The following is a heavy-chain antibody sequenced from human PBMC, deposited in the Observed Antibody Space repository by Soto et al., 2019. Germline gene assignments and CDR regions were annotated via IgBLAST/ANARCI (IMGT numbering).Heavy chain of an antibody. CDR3: AHSGAPGVPDY. D-gene: IGHD6-25*01. V-gene: IGHV2-70*04. J-gene: IGHJ4*02. CDR2: IDWDDDK. Sequence: SGPTLVNPTQTLTLTCTFSGFSLGTTGMRVSWIRQPPGRALEWLARIDWDDDKFYSTSLKTRLTISKDTSKNQVVLRMTNMDPADTATYYCAHSGAPGVPDYWGQGTLVTVSS. CDR1: GFSLGTTGMR.